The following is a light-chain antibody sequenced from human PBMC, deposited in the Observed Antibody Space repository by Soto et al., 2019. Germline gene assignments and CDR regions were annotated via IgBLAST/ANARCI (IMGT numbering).Light chain of an antibody. CDR2: GDS. V-gene: IGKV3-20*01. CDR1: QPVNSGY. J-gene: IGKJ1*01. Sequence: IVLTQSPGTLSLSPGEGATLSCRASQPVNSGYLAWYQQKPGQAPRLLMYGDSTRDTGIPDRFSGSGAGTDFTLTISRLEPGDFAVYYCQVYGSSPKTFGQGTKVEFQ. CDR3: QVYGSSPKT.